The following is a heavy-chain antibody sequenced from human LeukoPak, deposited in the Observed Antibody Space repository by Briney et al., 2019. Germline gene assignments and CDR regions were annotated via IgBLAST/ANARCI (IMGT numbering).Heavy chain of an antibody. Sequence: PGGSLRLSCAASGFTFSDYYMSWFRQAPGKGLEWVSYISSTVSTTYYADSVKGRFTISRDNATNSLYLQMNSLRAEDTAVYYCARLGSIAAAGTVDYWGQGTLVIVSS. CDR1: GFTFSDYY. CDR3: ARLGSIAAAGTVDY. CDR2: ISSTVSTT. V-gene: IGHV3-11*01. J-gene: IGHJ4*02. D-gene: IGHD6-13*01.